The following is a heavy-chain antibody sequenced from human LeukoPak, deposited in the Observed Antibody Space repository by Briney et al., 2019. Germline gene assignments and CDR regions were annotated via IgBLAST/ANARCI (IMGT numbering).Heavy chain of an antibody. V-gene: IGHV4-34*01. J-gene: IGHJ5*02. Sequence: SETLSLTCAVYGGSFSGYYWSWIRQPPGKGLEWVGEINHSGSTNYNPSLKSRVTISVDTSKNQFSLKLSSVTAADTAVYYCARVTYTNAWTWGQGTLVTVSS. CDR3: ARVTYTNAWT. CDR1: GGSFSGYY. CDR2: INHSGST. D-gene: IGHD6-19*01.